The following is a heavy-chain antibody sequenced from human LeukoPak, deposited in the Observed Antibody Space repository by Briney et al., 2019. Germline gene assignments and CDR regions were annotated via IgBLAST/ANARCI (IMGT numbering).Heavy chain of an antibody. Sequence: GGSLRLSCAASGFTFSSYTMTWVRQLPGKGLEWVSTINSGGNTYYADSVKGRFTISRDNSKNTLYLQMNSLRDEDTAVYYCAKDTKYSSGWTGNWFDPWGQGTLVTVSS. CDR2: INSGGNT. D-gene: IGHD6-19*01. J-gene: IGHJ5*02. V-gene: IGHV3-23*01. CDR1: GFTFSSYT. CDR3: AKDTKYSSGWTGNWFDP.